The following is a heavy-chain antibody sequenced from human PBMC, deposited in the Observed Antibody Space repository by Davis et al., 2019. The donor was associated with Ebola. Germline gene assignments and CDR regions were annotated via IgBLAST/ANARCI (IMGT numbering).Heavy chain of an antibody. J-gene: IGHJ6*02. CDR2: INPNSGNT. D-gene: IGHD3-3*01. Sequence: ASVKVSCKASGYTFTGYYMHWVRQAPGQGLEWMGWINPNSGNTNYAQKLQGRVTMTTDTSTSTAYMELRSLRSDDTAVYYCARDSTTIFGVVIIPSYYYYVMDVWGQGTTVTVSS. V-gene: IGHV1-18*04. CDR1: GYTFTGYY. CDR3: ARDSTTIFGVVIIPSYYYYVMDV.